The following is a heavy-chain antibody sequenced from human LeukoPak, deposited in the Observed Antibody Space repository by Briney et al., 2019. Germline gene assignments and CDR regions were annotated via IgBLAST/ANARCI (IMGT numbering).Heavy chain of an antibody. J-gene: IGHJ6*02. CDR1: GGSISSYY. CDR2: IYYSGST. V-gene: IGHV4-59*01. D-gene: IGHD3-9*01. Sequence: SETLSLTCTVSGGSISSYYWNWIRQPPGKGLEWIGYIYYSGSTNYNPSLKSRVTISVDTSKNQFSLKLSSVTAADTAVYYCARDRRYDILTGSSYYYGMDVWGQGTTVTVSS. CDR3: ARDRRYDILTGSSYYYGMDV.